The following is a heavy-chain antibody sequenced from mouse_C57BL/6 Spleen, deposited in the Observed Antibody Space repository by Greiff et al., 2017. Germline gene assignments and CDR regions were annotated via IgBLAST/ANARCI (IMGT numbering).Heavy chain of an antibody. CDR2: IYPGSGST. D-gene: IGHD3-1*01. CDR1: GYTFTSYW. V-gene: IGHV1-55*01. Sequence: QVQLQQPGAELVKPGASVKMSCKASGYTFTSYWITWVKQRPGQGLEWIGDIYPGSGSTNYNEKFKSKATLTVDTSSSTAYMQLSSLPSEDSAVYYCARSGYPGRAMDYWGQGTSVTVSS. J-gene: IGHJ4*01. CDR3: ARSGYPGRAMDY.